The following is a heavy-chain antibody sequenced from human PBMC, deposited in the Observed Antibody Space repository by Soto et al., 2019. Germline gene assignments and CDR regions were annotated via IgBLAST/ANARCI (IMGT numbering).Heavy chain of an antibody. CDR1: GGSISSYY. D-gene: IGHD3-10*01. Sequence: PSETLSLTCTVSGGSISSYYWSWIRQPPGKGLEWIGYIYYTGGTDYNPSLKSRVPISVDPSKNQFSLKLSSVTAADTAVFYCARVRFGETSSTFDYWGQGLLVTVSS. CDR3: ARVRFGETSSTFDY. J-gene: IGHJ4*02. V-gene: IGHV4-59*01. CDR2: IYYTGGT.